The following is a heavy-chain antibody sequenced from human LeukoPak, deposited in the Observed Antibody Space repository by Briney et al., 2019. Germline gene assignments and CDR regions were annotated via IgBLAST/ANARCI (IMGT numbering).Heavy chain of an antibody. Sequence: GGTLRLSCAASGFTFSSYGMSWVRQAPGKGLEWVSAISGSGGSTYYADSVKGRFTISRDNAKNSLYLQMNSLRAEDTAVYYCARIWFGELLGHAFDIWGQGTMVTVSS. CDR1: GFTFSSYG. D-gene: IGHD3-10*01. CDR2: ISGSGGST. J-gene: IGHJ3*02. CDR3: ARIWFGELLGHAFDI. V-gene: IGHV3-23*01.